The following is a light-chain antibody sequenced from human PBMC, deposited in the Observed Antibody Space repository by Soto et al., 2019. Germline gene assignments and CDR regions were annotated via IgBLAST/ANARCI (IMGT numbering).Light chain of an antibody. CDR2: GAS. CDR1: QSVTSN. Sequence: EIVMTQSPATLSVSPGERATLSCRASQSVTSNLAWYQQKPGQAPRLLIYGASTRATGIPARFSGSGSGTDFTLTISSLQPEDVATYYCQQANSFPLTFGGGTKVEIK. V-gene: IGKV3-15*01. CDR3: QQANSFPLT. J-gene: IGKJ4*01.